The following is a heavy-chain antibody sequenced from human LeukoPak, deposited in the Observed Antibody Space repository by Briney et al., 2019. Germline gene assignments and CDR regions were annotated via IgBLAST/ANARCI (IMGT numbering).Heavy chain of an antibody. CDR2: IYYSGSA. D-gene: IGHD3-22*01. Sequence: SETPSLTCTVSGGSISSYYWSWIRQPPGKGLEWIGYIYYSGSANYNPSLKSRVTISVDTSKNQFSLKLSSVTAADTAVYYCARHNYYDSSGYYLGWFDPWGQGTLVTVSS. J-gene: IGHJ5*02. CDR3: ARHNYYDSSGYYLGWFDP. V-gene: IGHV4-59*08. CDR1: GGSISSYY.